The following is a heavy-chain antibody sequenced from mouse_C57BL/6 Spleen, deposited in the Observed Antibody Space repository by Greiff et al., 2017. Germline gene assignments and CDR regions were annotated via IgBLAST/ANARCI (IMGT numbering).Heavy chain of an antibody. D-gene: IGHD1-1*01. J-gene: IGHJ4*01. CDR2: IDPSDSET. CDR3: ARTLDDGSSYVSMDY. V-gene: IGHV1-52*01. Sequence: QVQLQQPGAELVRPGSSVKLSCKASGYTFTSYWMHWVKQRPIQGLEWIGNIDPSDSETHYNQKFKDKATLTVDKSSSTAYMQLSSLTSEDSAVYYCARTLDDGSSYVSMDYWGQGTSVTVSS. CDR1: GYTFTSYW.